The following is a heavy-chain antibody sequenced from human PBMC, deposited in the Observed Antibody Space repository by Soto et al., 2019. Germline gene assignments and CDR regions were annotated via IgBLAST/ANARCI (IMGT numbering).Heavy chain of an antibody. CDR1: GFTFSSYA. J-gene: IGHJ4*02. CDR3: ARGSAGHYNSGTLLD. D-gene: IGHD3-10*01. Sequence: SLRLSCAASGFTFSSYAMHWVRQAPGKGLEWVAVTSDDGVNEYYTDSAKGRFTISRDNSKNTLYLQMNSLGAEDTAVYYCARGSAGHYNSGTLLDWGQGTLVTVSS. CDR2: TSDDGVNE. V-gene: IGHV3-30-3*01.